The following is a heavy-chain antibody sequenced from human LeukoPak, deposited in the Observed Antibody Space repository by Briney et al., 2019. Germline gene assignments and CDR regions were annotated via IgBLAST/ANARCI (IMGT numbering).Heavy chain of an antibody. Sequence: SVKVSCKASGGTFSSYAISWVRQAPGQGLEWMGGIIPIFGTANYAQKFQGRVTITADESTSTAYMELSSLRSEDTAVYYCARGRRGYSGYAQPYYYYMDVWGKGTTVTVSS. V-gene: IGHV1-69*13. CDR1: GGTFSSYA. J-gene: IGHJ6*03. CDR3: ARGRRGYSGYAQPYYYYMDV. CDR2: IIPIFGTA. D-gene: IGHD5-12*01.